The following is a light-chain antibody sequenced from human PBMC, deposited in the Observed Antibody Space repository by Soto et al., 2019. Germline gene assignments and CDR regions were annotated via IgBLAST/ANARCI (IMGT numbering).Light chain of an antibody. J-gene: IGKJ5*01. CDR2: GAS. CDR1: QSVSSSY. CDR3: QQYGSSPIT. V-gene: IGKV3-20*01. Sequence: EIVLTQSPGTLSLSPGERATLSCRASQSVSSSYLAWYQQKPGQAPRLLIYGASSRATGIPDRFSGSGSGTDFTLTIIRLEPEDLAVYYCQQYGSSPITFGYGTRLEMK.